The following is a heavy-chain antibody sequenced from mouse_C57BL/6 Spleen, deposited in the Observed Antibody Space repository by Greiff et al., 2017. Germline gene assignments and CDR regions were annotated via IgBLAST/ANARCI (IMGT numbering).Heavy chain of an antibody. CDR1: GYSITSGYY. Sequence: EVKLEESGPGLVKPSQSLSLTCSVTGYSITSGYYWNWIRQFPGNKLEWMGYISYDGSNNYNPSLKNRISITRDTSKNQFFLKLNSVTTEDTATYYCARAYDGYYFDYWGQGTTLTVSS. V-gene: IGHV3-6*01. J-gene: IGHJ2*01. D-gene: IGHD2-3*01. CDR2: ISYDGSN. CDR3: ARAYDGYYFDY.